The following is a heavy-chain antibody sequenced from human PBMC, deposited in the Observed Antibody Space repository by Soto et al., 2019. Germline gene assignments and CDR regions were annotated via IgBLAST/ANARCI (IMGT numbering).Heavy chain of an antibody. CDR3: VKDTYYYDSSGYYIFDY. V-gene: IGHV3-30*18. J-gene: IGHJ4*02. Sequence: QEQLVESGGGVVQPGRSLRLSCAASGFTFSSYGMHWVRQAPGKGLEWAAHISFDGSNKHYADSVKGRFTISRDSSKNTLYLKMNSLRGEDTAVYYCVKDTYYYDSSGYYIFDYWGQGTLVSVSS. CDR2: ISFDGSNK. CDR1: GFTFSSYG. D-gene: IGHD3-22*01.